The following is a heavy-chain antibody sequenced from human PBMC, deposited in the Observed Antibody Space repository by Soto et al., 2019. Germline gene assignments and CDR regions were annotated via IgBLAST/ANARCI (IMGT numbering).Heavy chain of an antibody. CDR2: INADGTST. CDR1: GFTFSNSW. Sequence: GGSLRLSCAASGFTFSNSWMHWVRQVSGKGLEWVSRINADGTSTSYADSVKGRFTISRDNAKNTLYLHVNSLRAEDTAVYYCVKVLSRGVGVPRFSIDSWGQGALVTGS. V-gene: IGHV3-74*01. CDR3: VKVLSRGVGVPRFSIDS. D-gene: IGHD2-2*01. J-gene: IGHJ4*02.